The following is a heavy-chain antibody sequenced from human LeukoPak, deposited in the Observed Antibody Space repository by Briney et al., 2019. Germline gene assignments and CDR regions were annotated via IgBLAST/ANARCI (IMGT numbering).Heavy chain of an antibody. Sequence: GASVKVSCKASGYTFTNYDINWVRQAPGQGLEWMGWMNPNSGNTDYAQKCEGRVTMTEDKSTDTAYMELSSMRSEDTAVYYCATAPIITRLHGTYYYYYMDVWGKGTTVTVSS. CDR1: GYTFTNYD. D-gene: IGHD3-22*01. J-gene: IGHJ6*03. CDR2: MNPNSGNT. V-gene: IGHV1-8*01. CDR3: ATAPIITRLHGTYYYYYMDV.